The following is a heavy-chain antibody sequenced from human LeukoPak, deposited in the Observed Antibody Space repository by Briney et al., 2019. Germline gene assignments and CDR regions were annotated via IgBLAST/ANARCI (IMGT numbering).Heavy chain of an antibody. Sequence: PGGSLRLSCAASGFTFSDYYMSWIRQAPGKGLEWVSYISSSGSTIYYADSVEGRFTISRDNAKNSLYLQMNSLRAEDTAVYYCARDRDIVVWYNWFDPWGQGTLVTASS. V-gene: IGHV3-11*01. CDR3: ARDRDIVVWYNWFDP. J-gene: IGHJ5*02. D-gene: IGHD2-15*01. CDR1: GFTFSDYY. CDR2: ISSSGSTI.